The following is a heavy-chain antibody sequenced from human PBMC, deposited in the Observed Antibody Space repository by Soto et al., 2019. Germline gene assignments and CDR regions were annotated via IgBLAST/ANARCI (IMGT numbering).Heavy chain of an antibody. Sequence: QVQLVQSGAEVKKPGASVNVSCKASGYTFTGSYMHWVRQAPGQGLEWMGGINPNSRGTNYAQKFQGWTTMTSDTTISTAYMELSRLGCDDTGVYYCARGEGGPRWGSIDCWGQVTLGTFSA. CDR2: INPNSRGT. CDR3: ARGEGGPRWGSIDC. J-gene: IGHJ4*02. CDR1: GYTFTGSY. V-gene: IGHV1-2*04. D-gene: IGHD2-21*01.